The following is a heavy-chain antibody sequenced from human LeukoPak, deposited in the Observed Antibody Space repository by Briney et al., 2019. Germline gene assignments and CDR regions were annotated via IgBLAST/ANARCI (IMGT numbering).Heavy chain of an antibody. J-gene: IGHJ4*02. CDR2: IKSKTDGGTT. Sequence: GGSLRLSCAASGFTFSNAWMSWVRQAPGKGLEWVGRIKSKTDGGTTDYAAPVKGRFTISRDDSKNTLYLQMNSLKTEDTAVYYCTTALIVGATRRDYWGQGTLVTVSS. V-gene: IGHV3-15*05. D-gene: IGHD1-26*01. CDR3: TTALIVGATRRDY. CDR1: GFTFSNAW.